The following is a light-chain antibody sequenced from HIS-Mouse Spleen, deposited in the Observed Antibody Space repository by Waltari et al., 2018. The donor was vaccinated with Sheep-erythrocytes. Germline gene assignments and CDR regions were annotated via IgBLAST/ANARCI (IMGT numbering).Light chain of an antibody. J-gene: IGLJ3*02. V-gene: IGLV2-11*01. CDR2: DVS. CDR1: SSDVGGSNY. Sequence: QSALTQPRAVSRSPGQSVTLSCTGTSSDVGGSNYVSWYQQHPGKAPKLMIYDVSKRPSGVPDRFSGSKSGNTASLTISGLQAEDEADYYCCSYAGSYTFWVFGGGTKLTVL. CDR3: CSYAGSYTFWV.